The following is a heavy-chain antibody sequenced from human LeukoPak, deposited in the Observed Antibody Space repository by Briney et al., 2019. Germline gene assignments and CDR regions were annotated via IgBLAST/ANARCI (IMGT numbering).Heavy chain of an antibody. CDR2: TYYRSKWSN. D-gene: IGHD6-13*01. CDR1: GDSVSSKSAA. CDR3: ARYAGWYSSSQNNLFDY. V-gene: IGHV6-1*01. Sequence: SQTLSLTCAISGDSVSSKSAAWNWIRQSPSRGLEWLGRTYYRSKWSNDYALFVKSRITVNPDTSKNQFSLKLSSVTAADTAVYYCARYAGWYSSSQNNLFDYWGQGTLVTVSS. J-gene: IGHJ4*02.